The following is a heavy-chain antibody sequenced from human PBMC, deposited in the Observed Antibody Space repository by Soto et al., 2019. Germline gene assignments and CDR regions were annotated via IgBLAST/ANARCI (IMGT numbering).Heavy chain of an antibody. Sequence: GGSLRLSCAASGFTFSTYAMSWVRQAPGKGLERLSGISGSGGTTYYADSVKGRFTISRDKSKTTLYLQMNSLRAEDTAVYYCARGGATTVTLFDYWGQGTLVTVSS. V-gene: IGHV3-23*01. CDR2: ISGSGGTT. CDR3: ARGGATTVTLFDY. J-gene: IGHJ4*02. CDR1: GFTFSTYA. D-gene: IGHD4-17*01.